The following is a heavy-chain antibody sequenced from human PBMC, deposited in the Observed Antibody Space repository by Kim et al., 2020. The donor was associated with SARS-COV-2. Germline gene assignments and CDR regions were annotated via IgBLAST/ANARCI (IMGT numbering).Heavy chain of an antibody. J-gene: IGHJ4*02. CDR2: IKQDGSDK. CDR1: GFTFSSYW. CDR3: ARIEWDKYGSGSYRYDY. D-gene: IGHD3-10*01. Sequence: GGSLRLSCAASGFTFSSYWMSWVRQAPGKGLEWVANIKQDGSDKYYVDSVKGRFTTSRDNAKNSLYLHMNSLRAEDTVVYYCARIEWDKYGSGSYRYDYWGQRTLVTVSS. V-gene: IGHV3-7*03.